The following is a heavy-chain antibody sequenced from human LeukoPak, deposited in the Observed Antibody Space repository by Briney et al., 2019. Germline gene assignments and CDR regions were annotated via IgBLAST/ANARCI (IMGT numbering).Heavy chain of an antibody. Sequence: GGSLRLSCAASGFTFSNYAMNWVRQAPGKGLEWVSLISGSTGSTYYADSVKGRFSISRDNSKNTVYLQMNSLRVEDTAVYYCAKNLLGSGAYSWYFDLWGRGTLVTVSS. CDR3: AKNLLGSGAYSWYFDL. CDR2: ISGSTGST. D-gene: IGHD1-26*01. J-gene: IGHJ2*01. V-gene: IGHV3-23*01. CDR1: GFTFSNYA.